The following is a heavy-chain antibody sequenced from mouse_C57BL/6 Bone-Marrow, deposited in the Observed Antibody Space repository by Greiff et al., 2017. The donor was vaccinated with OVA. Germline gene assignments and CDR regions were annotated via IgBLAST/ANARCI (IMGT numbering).Heavy chain of an antibody. D-gene: IGHD2-4*01. V-gene: IGHV1-22*01. Sequence: EVQLQQSGPELVKPGASVKMSCKASGYTFTDYNMHWVKESHGKSLEWIGYINPNNGGTSYNQKFKGNATLTVNKSSSTAYMELRSLTTEDSAVYYCARGLRRNFDDWGQGTTLTVSS. CDR1: GYTFTDYN. J-gene: IGHJ2*01. CDR2: INPNNGGT. CDR3: ARGLRRNFDD.